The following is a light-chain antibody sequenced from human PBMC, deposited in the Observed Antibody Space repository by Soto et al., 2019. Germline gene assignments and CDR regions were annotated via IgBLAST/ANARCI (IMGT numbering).Light chain of an antibody. CDR3: QHYNSYPWT. CDR1: QIISSW. J-gene: IGKJ1*01. V-gene: IGKV1-5*03. Sequence: DIQMTQSPSTLSASVGDRVTITCRASQIISSWLAWYQRKPGKAPKLLIYKASSLESGVPSRFSGSGSGTEFTLTISSLQPDDFATYYCQHYNSYPWTFGQGTKVEIK. CDR2: KAS.